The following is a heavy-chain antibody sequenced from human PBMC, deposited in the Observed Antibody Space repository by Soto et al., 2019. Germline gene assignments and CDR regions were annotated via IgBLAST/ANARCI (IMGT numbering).Heavy chain of an antibody. V-gene: IGHV1-69*06. Sequence: SVKVSCKASGGTFSSYAISWVRQAPGQGLEWMGGIIPIFGTVNYAQKFQGRVTITADKSTSTAYMELSSLRSEDTAVYYCARDLTVTTSYYFDYWGQGTLVTVSS. D-gene: IGHD4-17*01. CDR3: ARDLTVTTSYYFDY. CDR1: GGTFSSYA. J-gene: IGHJ4*02. CDR2: IIPIFGTV.